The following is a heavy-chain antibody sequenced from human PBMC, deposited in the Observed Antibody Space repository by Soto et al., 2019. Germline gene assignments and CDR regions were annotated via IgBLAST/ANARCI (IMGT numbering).Heavy chain of an antibody. CDR3: ARQASGYYYGWFDP. CDR1: GGSILDSTYY. J-gene: IGHJ5*02. CDR2: IFYSGGT. V-gene: IGHV4-39*01. D-gene: IGHD3-22*01. Sequence: QLLLQESGPGLVKPSETLSLTCTVSGGSILDSTYYWAWIRQSPGKGLEWIGTIFYSGGTFYTPSLKSRVNMSVDTSNSHFSLTLSSVTAADTAVYYCARQASGYYYGWFDPWGQGTLVTVSS.